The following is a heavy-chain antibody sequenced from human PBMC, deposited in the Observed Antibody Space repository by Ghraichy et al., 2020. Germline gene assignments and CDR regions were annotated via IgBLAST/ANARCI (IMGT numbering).Heavy chain of an antibody. CDR2: TYYRSTWYN. D-gene: IGHD3-3*01. J-gene: IGHJ4*02. CDR3: AREKVGVGGYDY. V-gene: IGHV6-1*01. CDR1: GDSVSSNSAA. Sequence: SQTLSLTCAISGDSVSSNSAAWNWIRQSPSRGLEWLGRTYYRSTWYNDYAISVKSRVIIDPDTSKNQFSLQLHSVTPDDTSVYYCAREKVGVGGYDYWGQGTLVTVSS.